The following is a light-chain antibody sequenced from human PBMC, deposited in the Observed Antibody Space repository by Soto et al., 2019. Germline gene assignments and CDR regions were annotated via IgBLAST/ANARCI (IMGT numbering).Light chain of an antibody. J-gene: IGKJ4*01. CDR1: QSVSNY. V-gene: IGKV3-11*01. CDR2: DAS. Sequence: EIVLTQSPATLSLSPGEGATLSCRASQSVSNYLAWYQQKPGQAPRLLIFDASKRATGIPARFSGSGSGTDFTLTISSLEPEDFATYYCLQHNTYPLTFGGGTKVEIK. CDR3: LQHNTYPLT.